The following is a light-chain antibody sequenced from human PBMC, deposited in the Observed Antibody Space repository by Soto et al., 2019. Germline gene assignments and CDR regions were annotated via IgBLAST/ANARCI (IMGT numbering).Light chain of an antibody. CDR3: HHYGSSPPII. V-gene: IGKV3-20*01. CDR1: QGVSSSF. Sequence: EIVLTQSPGTLTLSPGERATLSCRASQGVSSSFLAWYQQRPGQAPRLLVYGASSRATGIPDRFSGSGSGTDFTLTISRVEPEDFAVYYCHHYGSSPPIIFGQGTRLEIK. J-gene: IGKJ5*01. CDR2: GAS.